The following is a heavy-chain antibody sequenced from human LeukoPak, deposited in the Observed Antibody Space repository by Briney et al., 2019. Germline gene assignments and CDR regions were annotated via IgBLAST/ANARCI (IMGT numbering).Heavy chain of an antibody. CDR2: ISYDGSNK. Sequence: GGSLRLSCAASGFTFSSYAMHWVRQAPGKGLEWVAVISYDGSNKYYADSVKGRFTISRDNSKNTLYLQMNSLRAEDTAVYYCAKSPYRWNYYFDYWGQGTLVTVSS. V-gene: IGHV3-30*18. D-gene: IGHD1-1*01. CDR1: GFTFSSYA. J-gene: IGHJ4*02. CDR3: AKSPYRWNYYFDY.